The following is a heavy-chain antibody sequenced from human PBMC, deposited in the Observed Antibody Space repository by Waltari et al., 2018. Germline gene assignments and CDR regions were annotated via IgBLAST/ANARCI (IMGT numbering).Heavy chain of an antibody. CDR2: ISGSGNYT. CDR3: AKSSGATQVPRPHDS. D-gene: IGHD1-26*01. CDR1: GFALSSVV. Sequence: EVQLLESGGALAQPGGSLRLSCAASGFALSSVVVPWVRQVPGEGLEWVSGISGSGNYTYSAASVRGRFPISRDNSKNILYLQMSSLTADDTAVYYCAKSSGATQVPRPHDSWGQGSLVTVSS. V-gene: IGHV3-23*01. J-gene: IGHJ4*02.